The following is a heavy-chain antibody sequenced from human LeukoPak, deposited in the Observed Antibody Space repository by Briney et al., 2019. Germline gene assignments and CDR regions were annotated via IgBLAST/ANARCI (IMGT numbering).Heavy chain of an antibody. Sequence: IPSETLSLTCTVSGGSISSFYWSWIRQPPGKRLEWIGYIYYSGSTNYNPSLKSRVTISLDTSKNQLSLNLRSVTAADTAVYYCARDDPTFDSSGYAGDDAFDIWGQGTMVIVSS. CDR2: IYYSGST. CDR1: GGSISSFY. D-gene: IGHD3-22*01. CDR3: ARDDPTFDSSGYAGDDAFDI. J-gene: IGHJ3*02. V-gene: IGHV4-59*01.